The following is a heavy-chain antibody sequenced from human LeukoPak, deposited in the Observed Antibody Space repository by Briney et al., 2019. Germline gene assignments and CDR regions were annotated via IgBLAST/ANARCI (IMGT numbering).Heavy chain of an antibody. CDR2: IYHSGST. CDR1: GGSISSSSYY. V-gene: IGHV4-39*07. Sequence: SETLSLTCTVSGGSISSSSYYWGWIRQPPGKGLEWIGYIYHSGSTYYNPSLKSRVTISVDRSKNQFSLKLSSVTAADTAVYYCARGSIAAAGTVDYWGQGTLVTVSS. J-gene: IGHJ4*02. CDR3: ARGSIAAAGTVDY. D-gene: IGHD6-13*01.